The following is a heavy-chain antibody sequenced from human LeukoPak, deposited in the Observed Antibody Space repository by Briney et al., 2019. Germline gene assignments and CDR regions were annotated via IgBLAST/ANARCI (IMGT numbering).Heavy chain of an antibody. CDR3: ARDPVEWELLLDY. D-gene: IGHD1-26*01. CDR1: GFTFSNYW. J-gene: IGHJ4*02. V-gene: IGHV3-7*01. CDR2: MNIDGSEK. Sequence: GGSLRPSCAASGFTFSNYWMGWVRQAPGKRLEWVANMNIDGSEKYYADSVKGRFSISRDNARNSVYLQMASLRVEDTAVYYCARDPVEWELLLDYWGQGTLVTVSS.